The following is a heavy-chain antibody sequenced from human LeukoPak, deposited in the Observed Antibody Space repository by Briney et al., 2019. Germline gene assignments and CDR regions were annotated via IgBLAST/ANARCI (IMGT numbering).Heavy chain of an antibody. CDR1: GGSFSGYY. Sequence: SETLSLTCAAYGGSFSGYYWSWIRQPPGEGLEWIGEINHSGSTNYNPSLKSRVTISVDTSKNQFSLKLRSVTAADTAVYYCAGDYGSGSYRFDYWGQGTLVTVSS. V-gene: IGHV4-34*01. J-gene: IGHJ4*02. CDR2: INHSGST. CDR3: AGDYGSGSYRFDY. D-gene: IGHD3-10*01.